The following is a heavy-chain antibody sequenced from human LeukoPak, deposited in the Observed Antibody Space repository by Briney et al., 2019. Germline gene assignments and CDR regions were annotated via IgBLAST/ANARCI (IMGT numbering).Heavy chain of an antibody. CDR1: GFGFSSYG. D-gene: IGHD6-19*01. Sequence: ASVKVSCKASGFGFSSYGINWVRQAPGQRLEWMGWISAYTGQTKYLQKMRGRVTMTTDTSTNTAYMELRSLTSDDTAVYYCARGPGIDVAGVFDYWGKGSLVIVSS. V-gene: IGHV1-18*04. J-gene: IGHJ4*02. CDR2: ISAYTGQT. CDR3: ARGPGIDVAGVFDY.